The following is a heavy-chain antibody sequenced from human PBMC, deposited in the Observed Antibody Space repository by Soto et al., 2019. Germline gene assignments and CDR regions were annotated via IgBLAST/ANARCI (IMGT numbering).Heavy chain of an antibody. J-gene: IGHJ4*02. CDR1: GYTFTDYY. D-gene: IGHD6-19*01. CDR2: INPDSGAT. Sequence: VQMVQSGTEVKKPGSTVKISCKVSGYTFTDYYIHWVQQAPGQGLEWMGWINPDSGATNYAQKFQGRVTMTSDTSISAASMELSRLRSDDTAVYYCARDRGSGWYDNFDYWGQGTLVTVSS. CDR3: ARDRGSGWYDNFDY. V-gene: IGHV1-2*02.